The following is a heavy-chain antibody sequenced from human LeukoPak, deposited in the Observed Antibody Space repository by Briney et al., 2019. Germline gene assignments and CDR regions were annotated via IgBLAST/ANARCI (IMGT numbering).Heavy chain of an antibody. CDR2: ISSSNSYI. V-gene: IGHV3-21*01. CDR1: GFTFSSYW. Sequence: GGSLRLSCAASGFTFSSYWMHWVRQAPGKGLEWVSSISSSNSYIYYADSVKGRFTISRDNAKNSLFLQMNSLRAEDAAFYYCAKLLRDVTIYDFWGHGTLVTVSS. J-gene: IGHJ4*01. CDR3: AKLLRDVTIYDF. D-gene: IGHD5-24*01.